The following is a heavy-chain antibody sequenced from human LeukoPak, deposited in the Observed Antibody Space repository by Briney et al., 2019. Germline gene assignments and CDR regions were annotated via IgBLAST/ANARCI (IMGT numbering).Heavy chain of an antibody. J-gene: IGHJ4*02. CDR3: AKDNRRHYTSGPNPDSLH. Sequence: GGSLRLSCAASGNYWMHWVRQAPGEGLVWVSHVNSDGSWTSHADSVKGRFTISRDNAKNSLYLQMNSLRVEDTAFYYCAKDNRRHYTSGPNPDSLHWGQGALVTVSS. CDR1: GNYW. D-gene: IGHD6-19*01. CDR2: VNSDGSWT. V-gene: IGHV3-74*01.